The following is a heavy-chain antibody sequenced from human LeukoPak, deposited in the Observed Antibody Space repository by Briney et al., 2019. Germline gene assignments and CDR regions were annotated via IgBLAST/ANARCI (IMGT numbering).Heavy chain of an antibody. CDR1: GGSFSGYY. J-gene: IGHJ4*02. V-gene: IGHV4-34*01. CDR3: ARWGTYYGYIKTGGFDY. D-gene: IGHD3-10*01. Sequence: SETLSLTCAVYGGSFSGYYWSWIRQPPGKGLEWNGEINHSGSTNYNPSLKSRVTIAVDTSKNQFSLKLSSVTAADTAVYYCARWGTYYGYIKTGGFDYWGQGTLVTVSS. CDR2: INHSGST.